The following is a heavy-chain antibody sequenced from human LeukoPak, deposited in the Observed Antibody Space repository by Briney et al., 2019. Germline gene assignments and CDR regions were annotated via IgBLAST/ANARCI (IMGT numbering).Heavy chain of an antibody. CDR3: ARDPTMVRGTMDV. V-gene: IGHV3-48*01. CDR1: ESTFKTYG. Sequence: GGSLRLSCVASESTFKTYGINWVRQAPGKGLEWVSYISRGGETIYYADSVKGRFAISRDNSKNTVYLQMNSLRPEDTAVYYCARDPTMVRGTMDVWGKGTTVTVSS. CDR2: ISRGGETI. J-gene: IGHJ6*03. D-gene: IGHD3-10*01.